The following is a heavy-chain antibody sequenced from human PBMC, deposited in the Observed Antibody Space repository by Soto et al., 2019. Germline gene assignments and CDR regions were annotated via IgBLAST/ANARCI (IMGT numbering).Heavy chain of an antibody. CDR1: GFIFSSYA. CDR3: AKPTEGWFRAFEM. V-gene: IGHV3-23*01. J-gene: IGHJ3*02. D-gene: IGHD6-19*01. CDR2: ISGSGTTA. Sequence: SGGSLRLSCAASGFIFSSYAMSWVRQAPGKGLEWVSAISGSGTTAYYADSVKGRFTFSRDNSKSTMYLQISSLRAEDTAVYYCAKPTEGWFRAFEMWGQATMVTVSS.